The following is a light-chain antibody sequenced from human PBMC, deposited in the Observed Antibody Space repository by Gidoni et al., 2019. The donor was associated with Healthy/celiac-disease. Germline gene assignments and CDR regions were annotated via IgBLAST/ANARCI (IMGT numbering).Light chain of an antibody. CDR3: QVWDSSSDHRGV. V-gene: IGLV3-21*04. CDR2: YDS. Sequence: SYVLTQPPSVSVAPGKTARITCGGNNIGSKSVHWYQQKPGPAPVLVIYYDSDRPSGIPERFSGSNSGNTATLTISRVEAGDEADYYCQVWDSSSDHRGVFGGGTKLTVL. J-gene: IGLJ2*01. CDR1: NIGSKS.